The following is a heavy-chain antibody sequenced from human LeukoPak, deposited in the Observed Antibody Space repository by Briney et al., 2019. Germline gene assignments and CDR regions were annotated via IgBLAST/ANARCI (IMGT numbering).Heavy chain of an antibody. CDR3: ARVLAGYYYYGMDV. Sequence: GGSLRLSCAASGFTFSSYSMNWVRQAPGKGLEWVSSISSSSSYIYYADSVKGRFTISRDSAKNSLYLQMNSLRAEDTAVYYCARVLAGYYYYGMDVWGQGTTVTVSS. CDR1: GFTFSSYS. V-gene: IGHV3-21*01. CDR2: ISSSSSYI. J-gene: IGHJ6*02.